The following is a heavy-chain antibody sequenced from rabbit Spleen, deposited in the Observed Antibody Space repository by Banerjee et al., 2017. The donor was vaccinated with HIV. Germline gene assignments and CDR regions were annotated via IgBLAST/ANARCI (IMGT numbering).Heavy chain of an antibody. Sequence: QEQLVESGGGLFQPGASLTLTCTASGFSFGSSDYMCWVRQAPGKGLEWIACIDTGSSGFTYFATWAKGRFTISRTSSTTVTLRMTSLTAADRATYFCARDLLGVIGWNFYLWGPGTLVTVS. D-gene: IGHD1-1*01. CDR2: IDTGSSGFT. CDR3: ARDLLGVIGWNFYL. V-gene: IGHV1S45*01. J-gene: IGHJ4*01. CDR1: GFSFGSSDY.